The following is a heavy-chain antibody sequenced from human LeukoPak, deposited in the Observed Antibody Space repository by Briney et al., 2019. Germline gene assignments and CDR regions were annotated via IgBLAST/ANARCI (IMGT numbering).Heavy chain of an antibody. CDR1: GFTFSDYE. CDR2: ITSTGSTS. V-gene: IGHV3-48*03. CDR3: AREGYSSSWHNKYYYYYYMDV. Sequence: GGSLRLSCAASGFTFSDYEMNWVRQAPGKGLEWVSYITSTGSTSYYADSVKGRFTISRDNAKNSLYLQMNSLRAEDTAVYYCAREGYSSSWHNKYYYYYYMDVWGKGTTVTVSS. D-gene: IGHD6-13*01. J-gene: IGHJ6*03.